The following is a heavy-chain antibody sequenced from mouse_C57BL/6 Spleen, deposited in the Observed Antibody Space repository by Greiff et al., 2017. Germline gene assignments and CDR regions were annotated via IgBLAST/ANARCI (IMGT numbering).Heavy chain of an antibody. Sequence: VQLQQSGAELVRPGASVTLSCKASGYTFTDYEMHWVKQTPVHGLEWIGAIDPETGGTAYNQKFKGKAILTADKSSSTAYMELRSLTSEDSAVYYCFITTGRDYAMDYWGQGTSVTVSS. CDR2: IDPETGGT. CDR3: FITTGRDYAMDY. D-gene: IGHD1-1*01. V-gene: IGHV1-15*01. CDR1: GYTFTDYE. J-gene: IGHJ4*01.